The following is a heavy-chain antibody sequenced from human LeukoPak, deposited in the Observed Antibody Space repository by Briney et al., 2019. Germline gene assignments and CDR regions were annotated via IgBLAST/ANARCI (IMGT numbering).Heavy chain of an antibody. CDR1: GGTFSSYA. V-gene: IGHV1-69*13. Sequence: VASVKVSCKASGGTFSSYAISWVRQAPGQGLEWMGGIIPIFGTANYAQKFQGRVTITADESTSTAYMELSSLRSEDRAVYYCARMDSSGYYGGDALYYFDYWGQGTLVTVSS. CDR3: ARMDSSGYYGGDALYYFDY. D-gene: IGHD3-22*01. J-gene: IGHJ4*02. CDR2: IIPIFGTA.